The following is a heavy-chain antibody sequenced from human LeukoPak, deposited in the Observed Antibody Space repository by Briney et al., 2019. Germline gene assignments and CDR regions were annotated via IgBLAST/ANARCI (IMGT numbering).Heavy chain of an antibody. CDR3: AREGESSGWYDY. V-gene: IGHV3-43*02. CDR1: GFIFHEYA. Sequence: PGRSLRLSCAAPGFIFHEYAIHWVRQAPGKGLGWVSLISGDGGSTFYADSVKGRFTISRDNSKNSLYLQMSSLRSEDTALYYCAREGESSGWYDYWGQGTLVTVSS. CDR2: ISGDGGST. J-gene: IGHJ4*02. D-gene: IGHD6-19*01.